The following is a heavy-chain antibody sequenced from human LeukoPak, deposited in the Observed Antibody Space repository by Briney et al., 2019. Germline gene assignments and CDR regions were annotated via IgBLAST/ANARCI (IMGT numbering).Heavy chain of an antibody. D-gene: IGHD2-2*01. CDR3: ARQGCSSTSCYGVSLYYYGMDV. J-gene: IGHJ6*02. V-gene: IGHV5-51*01. CDR2: INPGDSDT. CDR1: GYSFTSYW. Sequence: GESLKISCKGSGYSFTSYWIGWVRQMPGKGLEWMGIINPGDSDTRYSPSFQGRVTISADKSISTAYLQWSSLKASDTAMYYCARQGCSSTSCYGVSLYYYGMDVWGQGTTVTVSS.